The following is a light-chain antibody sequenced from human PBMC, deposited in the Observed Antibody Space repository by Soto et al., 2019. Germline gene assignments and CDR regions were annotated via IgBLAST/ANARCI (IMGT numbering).Light chain of an antibody. CDR2: DAS. J-gene: IGKJ5*01. CDR1: QSVSSSY. Sequence: EIVLTQSPGTLSLSPGERATLSCRASQSVSSSYLAWYQQKPGQAPRLLIYDASNRATGIPARFSGSGSGTDFTLTISSLEPEDFAVYYCQQRSNWPQITFGQGTRLENK. V-gene: IGKV3-11*01. CDR3: QQRSNWPQIT.